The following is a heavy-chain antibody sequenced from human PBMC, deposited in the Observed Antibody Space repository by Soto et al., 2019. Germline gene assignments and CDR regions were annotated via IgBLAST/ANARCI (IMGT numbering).Heavy chain of an antibody. CDR3: AKADSSSSEGSFDY. D-gene: IGHD6-6*01. CDR1: GLTFSSYA. J-gene: IGHJ4*02. CDR2: ISGSGGST. V-gene: IGHV3-23*01. Sequence: GGSLRLSCAASGLTFSSYAMSWVRQAPGKGLEWVSAISGSGGSTYYADSVKGRFTISRDNSKNTLYLQMNSLRAEDTAVYYCAKADSSSSEGSFDYWGQGPLVTVSS.